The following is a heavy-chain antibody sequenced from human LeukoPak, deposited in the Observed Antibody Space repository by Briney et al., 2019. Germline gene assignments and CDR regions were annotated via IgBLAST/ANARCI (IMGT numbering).Heavy chain of an antibody. CDR1: GFTFSSYE. V-gene: IGHV3-48*03. J-gene: IGHJ4*02. D-gene: IGHD3-10*01. CDR2: ISSSGSTI. Sequence: GGSLRLSCAAPGFTFSSYEMNWVRQAPGKGLEWVSYISSSGSTIYYADSVKGRFTISRDNAKNALYLQMNSLRAEDTAVYYCAKDLHYGSADYWGQGTLVTVSS. CDR3: AKDLHYGSADY.